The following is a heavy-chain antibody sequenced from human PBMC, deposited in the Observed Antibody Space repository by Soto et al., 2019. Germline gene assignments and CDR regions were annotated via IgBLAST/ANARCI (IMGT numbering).Heavy chain of an antibody. V-gene: IGHV1-69*08. CDR3: ARDRAAACSSSYGMDV. J-gene: IGHJ6*02. CDR1: GGTFSSYT. Sequence: QVQMVQSGAEVKKPGSSVKVSCKASGGTFSSYTISWVRQAPGQGLEWMGRSIPILGIANYAQKIQGRVTITADKSTSTAYMELSSLRSEDTAVYYCARDRAAACSSSYGMDVWGQGTTVTVSS. D-gene: IGHD6-13*01. CDR2: SIPILGIA.